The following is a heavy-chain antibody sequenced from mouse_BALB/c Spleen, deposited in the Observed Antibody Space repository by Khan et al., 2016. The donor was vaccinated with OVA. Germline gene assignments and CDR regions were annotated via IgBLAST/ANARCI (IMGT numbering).Heavy chain of an antibody. CDR1: GFTFSSYS. CDR2: ISSDGDYT. CDR3: ASHLTGSFAY. J-gene: IGHJ3*01. Sequence: EVQVVESGGDLVKPGGSLKLSCAASGFTFSSYSMSWVRQTPDKRLEWVATISSDGDYTYFPDSVKGRFTISRDNAKNTLNLQMSSLKSEDTALYYCASHLTGSFAYWGQWTLVTVSA. V-gene: IGHV5-6*01. D-gene: IGHD4-1*01.